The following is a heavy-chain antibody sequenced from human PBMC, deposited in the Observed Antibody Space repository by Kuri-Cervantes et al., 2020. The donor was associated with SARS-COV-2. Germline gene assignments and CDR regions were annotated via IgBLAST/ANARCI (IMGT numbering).Heavy chain of an antibody. V-gene: IGHV1-46*02. D-gene: IGHD2-15*01. CDR2: INPSGSGT. CDR3: VVGFFSSRKWDY. CDR1: GYNFNSYG. Sequence: ASVKVSCKTSGYNFNSYGVTWVRQAPGQGLEWMGIINPSGSGTRYPRRFQDRISMTRDTSTSTVYMELSSLTSEDTAVYYCVVGFFSSRKWDYWGQGTLVTVSS. J-gene: IGHJ4*02.